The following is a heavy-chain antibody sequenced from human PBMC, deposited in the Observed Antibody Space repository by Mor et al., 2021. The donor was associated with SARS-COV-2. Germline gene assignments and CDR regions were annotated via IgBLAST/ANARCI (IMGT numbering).Heavy chain of an antibody. Sequence: LEWVSAISGSGGSTYYADSVKGWFTISRDNSKNTLYLQMNSLRAEDTAVYYCAKDRGSGYDAYYFDYWGQ. V-gene: IGHV3-23*01. J-gene: IGHJ4*02. CDR3: AKDRGSGYDAYYFDY. D-gene: IGHD5-12*01. CDR2: ISGSGGST.